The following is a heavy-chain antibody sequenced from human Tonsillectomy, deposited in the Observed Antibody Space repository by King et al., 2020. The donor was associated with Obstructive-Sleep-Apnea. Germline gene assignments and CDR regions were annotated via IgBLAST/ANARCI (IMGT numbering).Heavy chain of an antibody. J-gene: IGHJ4*02. CDR3: AKDRGYCSSTSCLPGDY. CDR2: IIGSGGST. D-gene: IGHD2-2*01. CDR1: GFTFSSYA. V-gene: IGHV3-23*04. Sequence: VQLVESGGGLVQPGGSLRLSCAASGFTFSSYAMSWVRQAPGKGLEWVSVIIGSGGSTYYADSVKGRFTISRDNSKNTLYLQMNSLRAEDTAVYYCAKDRGYCSSTSCLPGDYWGQGTLVTVSS.